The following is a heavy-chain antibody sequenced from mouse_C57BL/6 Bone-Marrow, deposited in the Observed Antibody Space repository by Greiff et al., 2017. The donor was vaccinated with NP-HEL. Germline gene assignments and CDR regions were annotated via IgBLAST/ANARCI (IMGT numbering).Heavy chain of an antibody. J-gene: IGHJ2*01. D-gene: IGHD3-3*01. Sequence: EVKVVESGGGLVKPGGSLKLSCAASGFTFSSYAMSWVRQTPEKRLEWVATISDGGSYTYYPDNVKGRFTISRDNAKNNLYLQMSHLKSEDTAMYYCARDPTLGDYWGQGTTLTVSS. V-gene: IGHV5-4*01. CDR1: GFTFSSYA. CDR3: ARDPTLGDY. CDR2: ISDGGSYT.